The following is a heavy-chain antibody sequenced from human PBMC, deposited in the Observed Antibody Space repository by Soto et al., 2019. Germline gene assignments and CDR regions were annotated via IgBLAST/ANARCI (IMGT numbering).Heavy chain of an antibody. CDR2: IDSGGST. CDR3: ARDGALRLGELSLRKVHYGRDV. J-gene: IGHJ6*02. Sequence: EVQVVESGGGLVQPGGSLRLSCAASGFTVSSNNMRWVRQAPGKGLECVSVIDSGGSTYYADSVKGRFSISRDNSKNTLYLQMNSLRAEDTAVYYGARDGALRLGELSLRKVHYGRDVGAKGPRSPSP. V-gene: IGHV3-66*01. D-gene: IGHD3-16*02. CDR1: GFTVSSNN.